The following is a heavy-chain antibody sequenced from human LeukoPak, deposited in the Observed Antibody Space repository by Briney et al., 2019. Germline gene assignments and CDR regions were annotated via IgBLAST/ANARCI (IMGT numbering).Heavy chain of an antibody. CDR1: GYTFTGFY. Sequence: GASVKVSCKASGYTFTGFYIHWVRQAPGQGLEWLGLIKPNNGDTNYAQKFQGRVTMTRDTSITTAYMELNRLKSDDTAVYYCVRDRPHNWFDPWGQGTLATVSS. V-gene: IGHV1-2*02. J-gene: IGHJ5*02. CDR2: IKPNNGDT. CDR3: VRDRPHNWFDP.